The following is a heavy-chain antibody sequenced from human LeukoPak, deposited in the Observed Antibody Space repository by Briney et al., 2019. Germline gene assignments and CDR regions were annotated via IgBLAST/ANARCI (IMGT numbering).Heavy chain of an antibody. J-gene: IGHJ4*02. Sequence: GGSLRLSCAASGFTFSSYAMSWVRQAPGKRLEWVSAISGSGGSTYYADSVKGRFTISRDNSKNTLYLQMNSLRAEDTAVYYCAKGFRSGWYLDYFDYWGQGTLVTVSS. CDR3: AKGFRSGWYLDYFDY. D-gene: IGHD6-19*01. CDR1: GFTFSSYA. V-gene: IGHV3-23*01. CDR2: ISGSGGST.